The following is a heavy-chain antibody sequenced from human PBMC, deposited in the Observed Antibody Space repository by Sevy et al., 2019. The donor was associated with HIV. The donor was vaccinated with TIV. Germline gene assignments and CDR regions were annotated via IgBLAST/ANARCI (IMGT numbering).Heavy chain of an antibody. CDR2: TSSNSAAI. CDR3: ARGTDCGGDCDVGFYYPLDV. CDR1: GFTFSRYS. D-gene: IGHD2-21*02. V-gene: IGHV3-48*02. Sequence: GGSLRLSCAASGFTFSRYSMNWVRQAPGKGLEWISYTSSNSAAIHYPNSVKGRFTISRDNANSALFLQMNSLRDDDTAVYYCARGTDCGGDCDVGFYYPLDVWGQGTTVTVSS. J-gene: IGHJ6*02.